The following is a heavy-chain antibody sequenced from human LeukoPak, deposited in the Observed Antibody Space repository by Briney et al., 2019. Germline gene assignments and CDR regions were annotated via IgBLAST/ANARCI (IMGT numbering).Heavy chain of an antibody. D-gene: IGHD2-8*01. CDR1: GGTFSSDD. Sequence: AASVKVSCKASGGTFSSDDMSWVRQAPGQGLEWMGGITPIFGTSNYAQKFQGRVTITTDESTSTGYMELSSLRSEDTAVYYCARGFMGVADYWGQGTLVTVSS. V-gene: IGHV1-69*05. J-gene: IGHJ4*02. CDR2: ITPIFGTS. CDR3: ARGFMGVADY.